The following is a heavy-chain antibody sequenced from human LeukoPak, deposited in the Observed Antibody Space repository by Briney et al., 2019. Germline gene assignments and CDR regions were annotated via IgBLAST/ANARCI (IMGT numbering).Heavy chain of an antibody. CDR2: INPNSGGT. D-gene: IGHD1-26*01. V-gene: IGHV1-2*02. Sequence: ASVKVSCKASGYTFTGYYMHWVRQAPGQGLEWMGWINPNSGGTNYAQKFQGRVTMTRDTSISTAYMELSRLRSDDTAVYYCALHSGSYRSFDYWGQGTLVTVSS. J-gene: IGHJ4*02. CDR3: ALHSGSYRSFDY. CDR1: GYTFTGYY.